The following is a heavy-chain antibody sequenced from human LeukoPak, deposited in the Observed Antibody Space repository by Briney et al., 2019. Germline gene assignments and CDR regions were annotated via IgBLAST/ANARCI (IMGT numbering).Heavy chain of an antibody. Sequence: ASVKVSCKASGYTFTGYYMHWVRQAPGQGLEWMGWINPNSGGTNYAQKFQGWVTMTRDTSISTAYMELSSLRSEDTAVYYCARDLGYCTGGTCYPNWFDPWGQGTLVTVSS. V-gene: IGHV1-2*04. D-gene: IGHD2-15*01. CDR2: INPNSGGT. CDR1: GYTFTGYY. CDR3: ARDLGYCTGGTCYPNWFDP. J-gene: IGHJ5*02.